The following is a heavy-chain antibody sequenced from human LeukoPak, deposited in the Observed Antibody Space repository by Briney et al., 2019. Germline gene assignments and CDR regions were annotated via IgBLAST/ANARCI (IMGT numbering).Heavy chain of an antibody. CDR2: ISSSGSTI. CDR3: AREGAYYYDSFLDY. D-gene: IGHD3-22*01. V-gene: IGHV3-11*01. CDR1: GFTLSDYY. Sequence: GSLRLSCAASGFTLSDYYMSWIRQAPGKGLEWGSYISSSGSTIYYADSVKGRFTISRDNAKNSLYLQMNSLRAEDTAVYYCAREGAYYYDSFLDYWGQGTLVTVSS. J-gene: IGHJ4*02.